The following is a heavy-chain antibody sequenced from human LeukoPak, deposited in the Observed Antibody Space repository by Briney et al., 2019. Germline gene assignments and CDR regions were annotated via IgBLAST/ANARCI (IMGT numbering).Heavy chain of an antibody. CDR3: ARAYCSSTSCYAGGEFDY. J-gene: IGHJ4*02. Sequence: ASVKVSCKASGYTFTGYYMHWVRQAPGQGLEWMGWINPNSGGTNYAQKFQGRVTMTRDTSISTAYMELSRLRSDDTAVYYCARAYCSSTSCYAGGEFDYWGQGTLVTVSS. D-gene: IGHD2-2*01. V-gene: IGHV1-2*02. CDR2: INPNSGGT. CDR1: GYTFTGYY.